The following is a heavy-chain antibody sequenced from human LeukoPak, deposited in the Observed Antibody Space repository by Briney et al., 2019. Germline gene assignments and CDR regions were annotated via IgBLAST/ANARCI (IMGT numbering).Heavy chain of an antibody. CDR1: GYTFTGYY. Sequence: ASVKVSCKASGYTFTGYYMHWVRQAPGQGLEWMGWINPNTGDTNYAQKFQGRVTLTRDTSISTAYMELSSLRSDDTAVYYCARDQVWFGESADHWGQGTLVIVSP. V-gene: IGHV1-2*02. CDR2: INPNTGDT. CDR3: ARDQVWFGESADH. D-gene: IGHD3-10*01. J-gene: IGHJ4*02.